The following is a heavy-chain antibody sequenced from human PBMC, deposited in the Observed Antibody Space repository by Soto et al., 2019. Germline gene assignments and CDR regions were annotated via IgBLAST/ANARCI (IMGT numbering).Heavy chain of an antibody. Sequence: ASVKVSCKASGYTFTSYGISWVRQAPGQGLEWMGWISAYNGNTNYAQKLQGRVTMTTDTSTSTAYMELRSLRSDDTAVYYCARDFNRIAVDGYFDDWGQGTRVTVSS. CDR3: ARDFNRIAVDGYFDD. D-gene: IGHD6-19*01. J-gene: IGHJ4*02. V-gene: IGHV1-18*01. CDR2: ISAYNGNT. CDR1: GYTFTSYG.